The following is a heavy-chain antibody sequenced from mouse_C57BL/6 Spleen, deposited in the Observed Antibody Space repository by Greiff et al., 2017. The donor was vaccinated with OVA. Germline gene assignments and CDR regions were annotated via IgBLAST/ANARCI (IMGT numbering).Heavy chain of an antibody. J-gene: IGHJ2*01. CDR2: IHPNSGST. V-gene: IGHV1-64*01. CDR1: GYTFTSYW. CDR3: ARSSYSNYVGVDY. Sequence: VQLKQPGAELVKPGASVKLSCKASGYTFTSYWMHWVKQRPGQGLEWIGMIHPNSGSTNYNEKFKSKATLTVDKSSSTAYMQLSSLTSEDSAVYYCARSSYSNYVGVDYWGQGTTLTVSS. D-gene: IGHD2-5*01.